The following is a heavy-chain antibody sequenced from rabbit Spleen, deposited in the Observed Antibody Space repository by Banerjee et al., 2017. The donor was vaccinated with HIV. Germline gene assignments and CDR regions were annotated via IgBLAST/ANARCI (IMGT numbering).Heavy chain of an antibody. J-gene: IGHJ3*01. Sequence: QLEESAGGLVQPGGSLKLSCKASGFTLSSYYINWVRQAPGKGLEWIGYIDPVFGITYYANWVNGRFSISRENAQNTVFLQMTSLTAADTATYFCARDGAGGSYFALWGQGTLVTVS. D-gene: IGHD8-1*01. CDR3: ARDGAGGSYFAL. V-gene: IGHV1S7*01. CDR2: IDPVFGIT. CDR1: GFTLSSYY.